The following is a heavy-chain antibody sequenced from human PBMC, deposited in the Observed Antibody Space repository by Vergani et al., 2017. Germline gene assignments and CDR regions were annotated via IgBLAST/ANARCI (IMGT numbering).Heavy chain of an antibody. D-gene: IGHD5-18*01. Sequence: QVQLQESGPGLVKPSETLSLTCAVSGYSISSGYYWGWIRQPPGKGLEWIGSIYHSGSTYYNPSLKSRVTISVDTSKNQFSLELSSVTAADTAVYYCARDTAMVKGLDYWGQGTLVTVSS. CDR1: GYSISSGYY. CDR3: ARDTAMVKGLDY. V-gene: IGHV4-38-2*01. J-gene: IGHJ4*02. CDR2: IYHSGST.